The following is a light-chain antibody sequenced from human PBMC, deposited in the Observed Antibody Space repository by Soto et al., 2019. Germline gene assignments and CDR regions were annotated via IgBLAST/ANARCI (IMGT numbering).Light chain of an antibody. V-gene: IGKV3D-15*01. J-gene: IGKJ5*01. CDR3: QHYHSGHRIA. CDR2: GAS. CDR1: HSVSSN. Sequence: IGMTESPVTLSVCPGERTSLSCRASHSVSSNFAWYQQRPGQPPRLLIYGASTRATGIPDRFSGSGSGTDFTLTIIRLEPADFALYYCQHYHSGHRIAFGQGTRLEIK.